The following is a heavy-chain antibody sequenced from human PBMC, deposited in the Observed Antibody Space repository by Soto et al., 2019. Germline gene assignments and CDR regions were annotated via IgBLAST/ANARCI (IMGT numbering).Heavy chain of an antibody. D-gene: IGHD6-6*01. CDR2: IWYDGSNK. V-gene: IGHV3-33*01. Sequence: AGGSLRLSCAASGFTFSSYGMHWVRQAPGKGLEWVAVIWYDGSNKYHADSVKGRFTISRDNSKNTLYLQMNSLRAEDTAVYYCARGYLAARHPDASWYPRHGMDVWGQGTTVTVSS. CDR1: GFTFSSYG. CDR3: ARGYLAARHPDASWYPRHGMDV. J-gene: IGHJ6*02.